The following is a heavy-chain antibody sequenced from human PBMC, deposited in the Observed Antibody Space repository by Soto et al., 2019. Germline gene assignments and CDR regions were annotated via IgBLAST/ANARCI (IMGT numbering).Heavy chain of an antibody. V-gene: IGHV4-31*03. CDR3: TRDLGPPVTRFDP. CDR1: GGSISSGGSY. D-gene: IGHD4-17*01. Sequence: QVHLQESGPGLLKPSQTLSLTCTVSGGSISSGGSYWTWIRQHPGQGLEWIGYVYYSGSTYYNPSLKSRLTLSVDTSKNQFSLKLTSVTAADTAVYYCTRDLGPPVTRFDPWGQGTLVIVSS. CDR2: VYYSGST. J-gene: IGHJ5*02.